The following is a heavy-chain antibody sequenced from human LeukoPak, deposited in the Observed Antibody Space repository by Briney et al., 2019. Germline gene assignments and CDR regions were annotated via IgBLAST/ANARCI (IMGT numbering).Heavy chain of an antibody. CDR2: INPNSGGT. V-gene: IGHV1-2*02. J-gene: IGHJ4*02. CDR3: ARAHYGSGSYHFFDY. CDR1: GYTFTGYY. Sequence: ASVKVSCKASGYTFTGYYMHWVRQAPGQGLEWMGWINPNSGGTNYAQKFQGRVTITRDTSASTAYMELSSLRSEDTAVYYCARAHYGSGSYHFFDYWGQGTLVTVSS. D-gene: IGHD3-10*01.